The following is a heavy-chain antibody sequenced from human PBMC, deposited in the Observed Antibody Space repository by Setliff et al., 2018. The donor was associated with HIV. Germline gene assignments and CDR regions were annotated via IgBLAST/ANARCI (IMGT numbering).Heavy chain of an antibody. V-gene: IGHV4-39*07. CDR2: ISSSGST. CDR1: GGSMTSSNYY. J-gene: IGHJ4*02. Sequence: PSETLSLTCTVSGGSMTSSNYYWGWIRQSPGRGLEWIGSISSSGSTTYHPSLRSRVTVSAATSKNQFSLKLTSVTAADTAVYFCARDPHYFDTSGHYSWFYFDYWGQGTPVTVSS. CDR3: ARDPHYFDTSGHYSWFYFDY. D-gene: IGHD3-22*01.